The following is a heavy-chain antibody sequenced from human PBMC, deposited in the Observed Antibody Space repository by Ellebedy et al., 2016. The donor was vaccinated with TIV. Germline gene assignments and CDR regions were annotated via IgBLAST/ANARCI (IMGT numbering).Heavy chain of an antibody. Sequence: AASVKVSCKASGGTFSSYAISWVLQAPGQGLEWMGRIIPILGIANYAQKFQGRVTITADQSTSTAYMELSSLRSEDTAVYYCARGLIVGAWGGSNWFDPWGQGTLVTVSS. CDR3: ARGLIVGAWGGSNWFDP. D-gene: IGHD1-26*01. CDR1: GGTFSSYA. J-gene: IGHJ5*02. CDR2: IIPILGIA. V-gene: IGHV1-69*04.